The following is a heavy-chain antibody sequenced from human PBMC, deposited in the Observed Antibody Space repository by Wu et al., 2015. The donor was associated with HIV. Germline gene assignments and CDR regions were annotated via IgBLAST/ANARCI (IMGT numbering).Heavy chain of an antibody. CDR3: ARVGMDSSTWTRPGPLWFDP. CDR2: IDDSGNT. D-gene: IGHD6-19*01. Sequence: QVQLQESGPGLVQPSETLSLICTVSDGSINKYYWSWVRXPPGKGLEWIGYIDDSGNTNHDPSLESRVTISLDTSKNQFSLRLTSVTAADTAVYYCARVGMDSSTWTRPGPLWFDPWGQGILVTVSS. V-gene: IGHV4-59*08. CDR1: DGSINKYY. J-gene: IGHJ5*02.